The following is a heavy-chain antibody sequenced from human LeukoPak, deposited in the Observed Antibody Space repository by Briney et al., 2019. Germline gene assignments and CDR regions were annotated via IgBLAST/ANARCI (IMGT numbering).Heavy chain of an antibody. Sequence: GGSLRLSCAASGFTFSSYAMSWVRQAPGKGLEWVSAISGRGGSTYYADSVKGRFTISRDNSKNTLYLQMNSLRAEDTAVYYCAKDPTMIVVVIPDYWGQGTLVTVSS. CDR2: ISGRGGST. J-gene: IGHJ4*02. CDR3: AKDPTMIVVVIPDY. V-gene: IGHV3-23*01. CDR1: GFTFSSYA. D-gene: IGHD3-22*01.